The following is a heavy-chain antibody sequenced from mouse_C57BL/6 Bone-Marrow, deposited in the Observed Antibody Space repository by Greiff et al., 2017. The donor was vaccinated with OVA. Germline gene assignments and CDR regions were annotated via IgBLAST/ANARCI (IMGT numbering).Heavy chain of an antibody. V-gene: IGHV1-19*01. J-gene: IGHJ3*01. CDR1: GYTFTDYY. D-gene: IGHD2-4*01. CDR2: INPYNGGT. Sequence: VQLQQSGPVLVKPGASVKMSCKASGYTFTDYYMNWVKQSHGKSLEWIGVINPYNGGTSYNQKFKGKATLTVDKSSSTAYMELNSLTSEDSAVYYCARCDYDLFAYWGQGTLVTVSA. CDR3: ARCDYDLFAY.